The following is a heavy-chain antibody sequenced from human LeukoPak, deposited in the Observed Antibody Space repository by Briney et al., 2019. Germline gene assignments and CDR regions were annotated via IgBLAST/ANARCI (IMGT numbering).Heavy chain of an antibody. J-gene: IGHJ5*02. Sequence: GGSLRLSCAASGFTFSNYGMHWVRQAPGKGLEWVAVVSSDGSIDYYADSLRGRFTVSRDNSKNTMFLQFNTLRPEDTAVYSCAREGMGTTFSAWFEPWGQGTLVTVSS. CDR2: VSSDGSID. CDR1: GFTFSNYG. D-gene: IGHD1-7*01. V-gene: IGHV3-30*03. CDR3: AREGMGTTFSAWFEP.